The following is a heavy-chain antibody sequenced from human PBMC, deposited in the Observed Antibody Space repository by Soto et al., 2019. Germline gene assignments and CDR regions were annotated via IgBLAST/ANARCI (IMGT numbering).Heavy chain of an antibody. D-gene: IGHD3-10*01. V-gene: IGHV2-5*02. Sequence: ITLKESGPTLVKPTQTLTLTCTFSGFSLNTGGVGVGWVRKPRGKARELLALIYWDDDERYRPSLRSRLNITKDTINNQVVLTMTNMDPEDTATYYCVRNWRYYGGDAVNGMDAWGQGTTVTVSS. J-gene: IGHJ6*02. CDR2: IYWDDDE. CDR1: GFSLNTGGVG. CDR3: VRNWRYYGGDAVNGMDA.